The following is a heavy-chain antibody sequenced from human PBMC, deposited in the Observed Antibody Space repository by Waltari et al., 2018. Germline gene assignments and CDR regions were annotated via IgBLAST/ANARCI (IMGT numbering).Heavy chain of an antibody. D-gene: IGHD3-22*01. Sequence: EVQLVESGGGLVQPGGSLRLSCAASGFTFSSYDMHWLRQPTGKGLEWVSAIGTAGDTYHPGSEKGRFTISRENAKNSWYLKMNSLRAGDTAVYYCARGVPSDYYDSSGYYYDYWGQGTLVTVSS. J-gene: IGHJ4*02. CDR3: ARGVPSDYYDSSGYYYDY. CDR1: GFTFSSYD. V-gene: IGHV3-13*01. CDR2: IGTAGDT.